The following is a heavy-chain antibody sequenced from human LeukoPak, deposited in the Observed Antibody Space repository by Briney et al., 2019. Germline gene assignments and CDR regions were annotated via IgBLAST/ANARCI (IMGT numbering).Heavy chain of an antibody. CDR1: GLPFDDYA. J-gene: IGHJ4*02. D-gene: IGHD2-21*01. V-gene: IGHV3-9*01. CDR3: ARPYEKAIRRLYYFDY. Sequence: GGSLTLSCAVSGLPFDDYAMHWVRQAPGKGREGVSGISWNSVTIHYADLVKGRFTISRDNAKNSLYLQMNSLGPEDTALYYCARPYEKAIRRLYYFDYWGQGTLVTVSS. CDR2: ISWNSVTI.